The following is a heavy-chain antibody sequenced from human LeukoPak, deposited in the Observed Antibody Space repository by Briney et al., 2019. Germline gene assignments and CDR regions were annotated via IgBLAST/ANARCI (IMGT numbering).Heavy chain of an antibody. Sequence: ASVKVSCKVSGYTLTELSMHWVRQAPGKGLEWMRGFDPEDGETIYAQKFQGRVTMTEDTSTDTAYMELSSLRSEDTAVYYCATVPPPYVVVPAAISVPWGQGTLVTVSS. J-gene: IGHJ5*02. CDR3: ATVPPPYVVVPAAISVP. CDR2: FDPEDGET. CDR1: GYTLTELS. V-gene: IGHV1-24*01. D-gene: IGHD2-2*01.